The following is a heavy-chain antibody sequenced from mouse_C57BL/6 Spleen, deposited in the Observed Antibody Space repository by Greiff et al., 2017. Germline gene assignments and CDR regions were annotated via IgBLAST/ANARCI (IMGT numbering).Heavy chain of an antibody. Sequence: EVQGVESGGGLVKPGGSLKLSCAASGFTFSDYGMHWVRQAPEKGLVWVAYISSGSSTIYYADTVKGRFTISRDNAKNTLFLQMTSLRSEDTAMYYCARTHYYGSSPYAMDYWSQGTSVTVSS. D-gene: IGHD1-1*01. CDR1: GFTFSDYG. J-gene: IGHJ4*01. CDR3: ARTHYYGSSPYAMDY. CDR2: ISSGSSTI. V-gene: IGHV5-17*01.